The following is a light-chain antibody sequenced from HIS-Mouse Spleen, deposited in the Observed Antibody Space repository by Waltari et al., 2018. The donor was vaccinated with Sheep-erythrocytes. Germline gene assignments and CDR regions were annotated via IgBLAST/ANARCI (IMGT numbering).Light chain of an antibody. V-gene: IGKV1-5*03. CDR2: KGS. J-gene: IGKJ1*01. Sequence: DIQMTQSPSTLSASVGDRVTITCRASQRISSWLAWYQQKPGKAPKLLIYKGSSLESGVPSRFSGSDSGTEFTLTISSLQPDDFATYYCQQYNSYSPNWTFGQGTKVEIK. CDR1: QRISSW. CDR3: QQYNSYSPNWT.